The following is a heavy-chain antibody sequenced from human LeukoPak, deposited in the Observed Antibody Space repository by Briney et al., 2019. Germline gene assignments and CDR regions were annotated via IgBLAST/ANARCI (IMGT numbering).Heavy chain of an antibody. CDR1: GFTVSSNY. J-gene: IGHJ6*03. CDR3: ARDERLPAATSRRYYYYYMDV. D-gene: IGHD2-2*01. CDR2: IYSGGST. Sequence: PGGSLRLSCAASGFTVSSNYMSWVRQAPGKGLEWVSVIYSGGSTYYADSVKGRFTISRDNSKNTLYLQMNSLRAEDTAVYYCARDERLPAATSRRYYYYYMDVWGKGTTVTVSS. V-gene: IGHV3-53*01.